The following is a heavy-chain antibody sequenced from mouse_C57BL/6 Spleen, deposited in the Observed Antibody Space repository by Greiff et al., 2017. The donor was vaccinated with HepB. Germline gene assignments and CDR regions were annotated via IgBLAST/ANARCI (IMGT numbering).Heavy chain of an antibody. Sequence: VQLQQPGAELVKPGASVKLSCKASGYTFTSYWMHWVKQRPGQGLEWIGMIHPNSGSTNYNEKFKSKATLTVDKSSSTAYMQLSSLTSEDSAVYYCARLGTAQALDYWGQGTTLTVSS. CDR2: IHPNSGST. CDR1: GYTFTSYW. CDR3: ARLGTAQALDY. J-gene: IGHJ2*01. V-gene: IGHV1-64*01. D-gene: IGHD3-2*02.